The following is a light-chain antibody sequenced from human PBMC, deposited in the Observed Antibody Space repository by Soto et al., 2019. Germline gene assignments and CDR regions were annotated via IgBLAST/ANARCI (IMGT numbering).Light chain of an antibody. J-gene: IGKJ5*01. V-gene: IGKV1-17*02. Sequence: DVQLTQSPSFLSASVGDRVTITCRASQGIRNDLGWYQQKPGKAPKLLIYDASSLESGVPSRFSGSGSGTDFTLTISNLQPEDFATYYCQQLNAYPLTFGQGTRLEIK. CDR3: QQLNAYPLT. CDR1: QGIRND. CDR2: DAS.